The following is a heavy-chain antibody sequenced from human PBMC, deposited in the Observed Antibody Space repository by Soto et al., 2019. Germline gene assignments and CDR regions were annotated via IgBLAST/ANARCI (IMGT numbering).Heavy chain of an antibody. V-gene: IGHV4-34*01. CDR2: INHSGST. CDR3: ARSIGVAAAGPFDY. CDR1: GGSFSGYY. J-gene: IGHJ4*02. Sequence: SETLSLTCAVYGGSFSGYYWSWIRQPPGKGLEWIGEINHSGSTNYNPSLKSRVTISVDTSKNQFSLKLSSVTAADTAVYYWARSIGVAAAGPFDYWGQGTLVTVSS. D-gene: IGHD6-13*01.